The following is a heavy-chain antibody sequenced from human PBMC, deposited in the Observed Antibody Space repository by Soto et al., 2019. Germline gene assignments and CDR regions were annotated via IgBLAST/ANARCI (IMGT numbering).Heavy chain of an antibody. V-gene: IGHV1-69*04. J-gene: IGHJ4*02. Sequence: VKVSCKASGGTFSSYTISWVRQAPGQGLEWMGRIIPILGIANYAQKFQGRVTITADKSTSTAYMELSSLRSEDTAVYYCARDPGSTFNFDYWGQGTLVTVSS. CDR3: ARDPGSTFNFDY. D-gene: IGHD3-10*01. CDR2: IIPILGIA. CDR1: GGTFSSYT.